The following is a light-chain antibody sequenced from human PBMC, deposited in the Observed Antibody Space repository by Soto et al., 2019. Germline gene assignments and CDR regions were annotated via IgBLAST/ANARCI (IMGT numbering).Light chain of an antibody. CDR3: SSYTSSSTPCV. Sequence: QSALTHPASVSGSPGQSITISCTGTSSDVGGYNYVSWYQQHTGKAPKLMIYEVSNRPSGVSNRFSGSKSGNTASLTISGLQAEDEADYYCSSYTSSSTPCVFGTGTKVTV. CDR1: SSDVGGYNY. J-gene: IGLJ1*01. CDR2: EVS. V-gene: IGLV2-14*01.